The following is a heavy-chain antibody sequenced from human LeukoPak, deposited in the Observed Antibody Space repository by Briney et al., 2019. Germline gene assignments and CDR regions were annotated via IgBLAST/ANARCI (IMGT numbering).Heavy chain of an antibody. V-gene: IGHV4-61*02. CDR1: GGSISSGSYY. D-gene: IGHD3-10*01. Sequence: PSQTLSLTCTVSGGSISSGSYYWSWIRQPAGKGLEWIGRIYTSGSTNYNPSLKSRVTISVDTSKNQFSLKLSSVTAADTAVYYCARYGSGLNSLDPWGQGTLVTVSS. CDR2: IYTSGST. CDR3: ARYGSGLNSLDP. J-gene: IGHJ5*02.